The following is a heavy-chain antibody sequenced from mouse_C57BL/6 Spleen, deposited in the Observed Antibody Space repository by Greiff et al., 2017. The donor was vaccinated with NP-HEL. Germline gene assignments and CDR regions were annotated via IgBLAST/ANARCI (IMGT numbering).Heavy chain of an antibody. Sequence: VQLQQSGPELVKPGASVKISCKASGYAFSGSCMNWVKQRPGKGLEWIGRIYPGDGDTNYNGKFKGKATLTADKSSSTAYMQLRSLTSADSAVYFCARQDLGSSGYVGYWGQGTLVTVAA. CDR2: IYPGDGDT. V-gene: IGHV1-82*01. CDR1: GYAFSGSC. CDR3: ARQDLGSSGYVGY. J-gene: IGHJ3*01. D-gene: IGHD3-2*02.